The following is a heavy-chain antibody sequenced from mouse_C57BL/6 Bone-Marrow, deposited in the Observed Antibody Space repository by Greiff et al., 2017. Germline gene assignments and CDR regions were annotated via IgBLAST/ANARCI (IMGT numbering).Heavy chain of an antibody. CDR3: TSWRDYSWFAY. V-gene: IGHV1-15*01. D-gene: IGHD1-1*01. CDR1: GYTFTDYE. Sequence: VQLQQSGAELVRPGASVTLSCKASGYTFTDYEMHWVKQTPVHGLEWIGAIDPETGGTAYNQKFKGKALLTADKSSSTAYMELRSLTSEDSAVYCGTSWRDYSWFAYWGQGTLVTVSA. CDR2: IDPETGGT. J-gene: IGHJ3*01.